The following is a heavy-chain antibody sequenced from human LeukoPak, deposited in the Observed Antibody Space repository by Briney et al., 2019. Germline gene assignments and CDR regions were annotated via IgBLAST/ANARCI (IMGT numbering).Heavy chain of an antibody. Sequence: GASVTVSCKTSGYMVSDYYTHCVRQAPGQGLEWMGWLRGDTGDTDSPQKFKGRVTMTRDTATNTAYMQLSRLTYDDTAIYFCARVRDNACDYWGQGTLVTVSS. CDR2: LRGDTGDT. V-gene: IGHV1-2*02. D-gene: IGHD1-1*01. J-gene: IGHJ4*02. CDR1: GYMVSDYY. CDR3: ARVRDNACDY.